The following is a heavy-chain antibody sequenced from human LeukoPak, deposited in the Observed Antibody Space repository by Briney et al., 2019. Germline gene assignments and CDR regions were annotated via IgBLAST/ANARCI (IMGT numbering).Heavy chain of an antibody. CDR1: GFTFSSFG. CDR2: IRFDGSDK. D-gene: IGHD3-3*01. J-gene: IGHJ4*02. CDR3: VKDVGYYGFWSGLDY. V-gene: IGHV3-30*02. Sequence: GGSLRLSCATSGFTFSSFGIHWVRQAPGKGLEWVSFIRFDGSDKYYADSVKGRFTISRDDSKKTLYLQMNSLRTEDTAVYYCVKDVGYYGFWSGLDYWRQGTLVTVSS.